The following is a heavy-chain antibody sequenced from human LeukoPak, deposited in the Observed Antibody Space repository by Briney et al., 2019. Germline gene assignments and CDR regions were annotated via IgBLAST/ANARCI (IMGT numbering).Heavy chain of an antibody. V-gene: IGHV3-21*01. D-gene: IGHD3-16*02. Sequence: PGGSLRLSSAASGFTFSSYSMNWVRQAPGKGLEWVSSISSSSSYIYYADSVKGRFTISRDNAKNSLYLQMNSLRAEDTAVYYCARADRFYFDYWGQGTLVTVSS. CDR3: ARADRFYFDY. CDR1: GFTFSSYS. J-gene: IGHJ4*02. CDR2: ISSSSSYI.